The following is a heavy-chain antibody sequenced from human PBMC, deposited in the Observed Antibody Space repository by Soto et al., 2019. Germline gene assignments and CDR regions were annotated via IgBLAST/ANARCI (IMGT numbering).Heavy chain of an antibody. D-gene: IGHD1-20*01. Sequence: GSLRVSCDTFGFTCNSCARTWVRQALGWGLVLVSIISSSGDSTYYDDYVKGWFTISRDTSRNTLHLQMNSLRHEDTAVYYFSKNADLSNWGMDVWGLGTTVTVSS. CDR1: GFTCNSCA. J-gene: IGHJ6*02. CDR2: ISSSGDST. CDR3: SKNADLSNWGMDV. V-gene: IGHV3-23*01.